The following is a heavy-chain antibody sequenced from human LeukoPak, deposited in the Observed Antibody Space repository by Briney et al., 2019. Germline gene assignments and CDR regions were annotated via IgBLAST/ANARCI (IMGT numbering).Heavy chain of an antibody. J-gene: IGHJ5*02. CDR2: MYYSGTT. CDR1: GGSITSYY. V-gene: IGHV4-59*01. CDR3: ARYRGKTTVSSLDWFDP. D-gene: IGHD4-11*01. Sequence: SETLSLTCTVSGGSITSYYRSWIRQSPGKGLEWIGFMYYSGTTNYNPSLKSRVTISVDTSKNQFSLKLSSVTAADTAVYYCARYRGKTTVSSLDWFDPWGQGTLVTVSS.